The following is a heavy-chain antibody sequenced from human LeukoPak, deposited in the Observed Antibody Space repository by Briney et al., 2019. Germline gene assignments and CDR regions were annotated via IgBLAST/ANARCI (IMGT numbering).Heavy chain of an antibody. CDR3: ASVYKYGMGV. CDR1: GYTVTSYY. V-gene: IGHV1-46*01. Sequence: ASVKVSCTASGYTVTSYYMHWVRQAPGQGLEWMGILNPSGGSSSYAQKFQGRATLTRATSTSTVYTELSSLRSEDTAVYYCASVYKYGMGVWGQGTTVIVSS. CDR2: LNPSGGSS. J-gene: IGHJ6*02.